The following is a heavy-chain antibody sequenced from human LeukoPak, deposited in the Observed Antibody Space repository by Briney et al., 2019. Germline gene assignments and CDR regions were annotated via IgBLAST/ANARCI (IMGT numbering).Heavy chain of an antibody. CDR1: GFTFSSYA. D-gene: IGHD5-12*01. CDR2: ISYDGSNK. CDR3: ARDRSGYDSY. J-gene: IGHJ4*02. Sequence: GGSLRLSCAASGFTFSSYAMSWVRQAPGKGLEWVALISYDGSNKYYADSVKGRFTISRDNSKNTLYLQMNSLRAEDTAVYYCARDRSGYDSYWGQGTLVTVSS. V-gene: IGHV3-30-3*01.